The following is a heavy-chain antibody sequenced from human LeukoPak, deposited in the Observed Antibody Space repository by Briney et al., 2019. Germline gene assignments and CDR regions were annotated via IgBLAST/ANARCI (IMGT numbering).Heavy chain of an antibody. Sequence: PSETLSLTCTVSGDSISGYYWTWIRQPAGKGLEWVGRLYSSGLTHYSPSLRRRVTMSEDTSKNQISLQLSSATAADTGVYYCAREFTWYFDLWGRGTLVTVSS. CDR1: GDSISGYY. V-gene: IGHV4-4*07. CDR2: LYSSGLT. CDR3: AREFTWYFDL. J-gene: IGHJ2*01.